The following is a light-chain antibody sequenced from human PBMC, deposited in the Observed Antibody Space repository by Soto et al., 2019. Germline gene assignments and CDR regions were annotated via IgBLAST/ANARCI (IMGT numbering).Light chain of an antibody. CDR2: KAS. J-gene: IGKJ1*01. CDR1: HNINFW. Sequence: DIHMTESPSTLSAALGDRFTITCLASHNINFWLAFYQQKPGKATKLLIYKASSLESGVPSRFSGSGSGTEFTLTISSLQPDDFATYYCQQYNTYSTFGRGTKVDI. V-gene: IGKV1-5*03. CDR3: QQYNTYST.